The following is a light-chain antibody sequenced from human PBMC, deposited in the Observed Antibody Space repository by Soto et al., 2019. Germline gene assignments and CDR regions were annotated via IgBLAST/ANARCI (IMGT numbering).Light chain of an antibody. J-gene: IGKJ4*01. CDR3: QQYGISPFT. CDR2: GAS. V-gene: IGKV3-20*01. CDR1: QFVSSTY. Sequence: ETVLTQSPGNLSLSPGARATLSCRASQFVSSTYLAWYQQRPGQAPRLLIYGASSRATGIPDRFSGGGSETDFTLTISRLESEDSAVYYCQQYGISPFTFGGGTKVDIK.